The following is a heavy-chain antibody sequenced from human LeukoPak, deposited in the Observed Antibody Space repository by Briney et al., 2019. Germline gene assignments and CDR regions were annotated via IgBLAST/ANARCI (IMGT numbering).Heavy chain of an antibody. CDR1: GGSMSSYS. J-gene: IGHJ4*02. CDR3: ARWDDSAWAFGN. V-gene: IGHV4-59*08. D-gene: IGHD6-19*01. CDR2: ISHSGTT. Sequence: SETLSLTCIVSGGSMSSYSWNWIRQSPGKGLEWVGYISHSGTTSFNSYLTSRVTISVDTSKNHLSLKLTSVTAADTAVYYCARWDDSAWAFGNWGPGILVTVSS.